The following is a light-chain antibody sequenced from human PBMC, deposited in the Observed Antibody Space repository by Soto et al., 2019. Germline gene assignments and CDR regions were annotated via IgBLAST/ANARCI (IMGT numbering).Light chain of an antibody. CDR2: DAS. CDR1: QSVTSN. V-gene: IGKV3-15*01. Sequence: EIVMTQSPATLSVSPGERATLSCRASQSVTSNLAWYRQKPGQAPRLLISDASTRATGVPARFSGSGSGTEFTLTISSLQSEDSGIYYCQQYNFWTPLTFGGGTKVEIK. J-gene: IGKJ4*01. CDR3: QQYNFWTPLT.